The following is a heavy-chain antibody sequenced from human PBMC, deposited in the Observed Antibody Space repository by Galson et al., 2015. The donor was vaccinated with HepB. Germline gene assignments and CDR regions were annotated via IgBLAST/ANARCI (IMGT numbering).Heavy chain of an antibody. CDR1: GYTFTGYY. CDR3: ARGPQLPRGYYYYYMDV. CDR2: INPNSGGT. D-gene: IGHD2-2*01. Sequence: SVKVSCKASGYTFTGYYMHWVRQAPGQGLEWMGWINPNSGGTNYAQKFQGRVTMTRDTSISTAYMELSRLRSDDTAVYYCARGPQLPRGYYYYYMDVWGKGTTVTVSS. V-gene: IGHV1-2*02. J-gene: IGHJ6*03.